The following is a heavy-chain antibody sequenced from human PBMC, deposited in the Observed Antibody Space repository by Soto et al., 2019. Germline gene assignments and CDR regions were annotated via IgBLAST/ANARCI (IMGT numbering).Heavy chain of an antibody. CDR3: ARDGREVRGVIPNYYYYGMDV. J-gene: IGHJ6*02. D-gene: IGHD3-10*01. CDR2: IWYDGSNK. Sequence: GGSLRLSCAASGFTFSSYGMHWVRQAPGKGLEWVAVIWYDGSNKYYADSVKGRFTISRDNSKNTLYLQMNSLRAEDTAVYYCARDGREVRGVIPNYYYYGMDVWGQGTTVTVSS. CDR1: GFTFSSYG. V-gene: IGHV3-33*01.